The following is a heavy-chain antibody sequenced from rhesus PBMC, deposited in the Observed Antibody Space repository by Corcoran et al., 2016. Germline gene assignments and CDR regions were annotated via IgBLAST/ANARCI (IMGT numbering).Heavy chain of an antibody. CDR1: GGSIRGYY. CDR3: ARIDSGYYRYNRFDV. CDR2: SGGSCVIT. D-gene: IGHD3-28*01. V-gene: IGHV4-165*02. J-gene: IGHJ5-1*01. Sequence: VQLQESGPGLVKPSATLSLTCAVSGGSIRGYYWTWLRQPPGKGLEWIGYSGGSCVITYFNPSLKSRVTISTDTSKNQFSLKLSSVTAADTAVYYCARIDSGYYRYNRFDVWGAGVLVTVSS.